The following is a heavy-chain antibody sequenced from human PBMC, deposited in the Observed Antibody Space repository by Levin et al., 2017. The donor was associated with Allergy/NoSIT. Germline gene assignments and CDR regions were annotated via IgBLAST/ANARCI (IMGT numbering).Heavy chain of an antibody. D-gene: IGHD6-19*01. V-gene: IGHV3-9*01. Sequence: SLKISCAASGFTFDDFAMHWVRQVPGKGLEWVSGISWNGGNKEFADSVKGRFTISRDNARNSVYLQMDFLGPEDTAVYFCAKSERDLDSDWYCFDSWGQGTLVTVSS. CDR1: GFTFDDFA. CDR3: AKSERDLDSDWYCFDS. J-gene: IGHJ4*02. CDR2: ISWNGGNK.